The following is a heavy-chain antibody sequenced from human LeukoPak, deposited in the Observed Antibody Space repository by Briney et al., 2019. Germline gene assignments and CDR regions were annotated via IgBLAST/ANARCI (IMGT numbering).Heavy chain of an antibody. V-gene: IGHV1-18*01. D-gene: IGHD6-13*01. Sequence: ASVKVSCQASGYTFTNYGISWVRQAPGQGLEWMGWISGYNGNTNYAQKLQGRVTMTTDTSTSTAYMELRSLRSEDTAVYYCARERVSSSCLDYWGQGTLVTVSS. CDR1: GYTFTNYG. J-gene: IGHJ4*02. CDR2: ISGYNGNT. CDR3: ARERVSSSCLDY.